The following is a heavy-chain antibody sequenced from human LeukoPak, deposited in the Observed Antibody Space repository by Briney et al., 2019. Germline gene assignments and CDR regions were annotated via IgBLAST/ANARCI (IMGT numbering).Heavy chain of an antibody. Sequence: PGGSLRLSCAASGFAFTNYAMNWVRQAPGKGLEWVSAISGSADSTYYTDSVKGRFTISRDNSKNTLSLQMNTLRPEDTAVYYCARPIDNGSGSYYFDYWGQGTLVTVSS. V-gene: IGHV3-23*01. CDR3: ARPIDNGSGSYYFDY. D-gene: IGHD3-10*01. CDR2: ISGSADST. J-gene: IGHJ4*02. CDR1: GFAFTNYA.